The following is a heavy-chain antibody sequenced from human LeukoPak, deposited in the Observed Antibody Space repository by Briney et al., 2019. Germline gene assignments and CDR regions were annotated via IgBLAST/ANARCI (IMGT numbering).Heavy chain of an antibody. Sequence: GGSLRLSCAASGFTFDDYAMHWVRQAPGKGLEWVSGISWNSGSTGYADSVKGRFTISRDNAKNSLYLQMNSLGAEGTALYYCAKEMALSYYDTPPITRDAFDIWGQGTMVTVSS. CDR2: ISWNSGST. V-gene: IGHV3-9*01. J-gene: IGHJ3*02. CDR1: GFTFDDYA. D-gene: IGHD3-22*01. CDR3: AKEMALSYYDTPPITRDAFDI.